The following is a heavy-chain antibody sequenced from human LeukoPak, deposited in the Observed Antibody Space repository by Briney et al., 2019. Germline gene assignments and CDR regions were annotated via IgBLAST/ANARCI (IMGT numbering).Heavy chain of an antibody. D-gene: IGHD2-15*01. J-gene: IGHJ4*02. V-gene: IGHV3-23*01. CDR3: AKVSTLAMGFCSGGSCDPYYFDY. Sequence: SGGSLRLSCAASGFTFSSYAMSWVRQAPGKGLEWVSAISGSGGSTYYADSVKGRFTISRDNSKNTLYLQMNSLRAEDTAVYYCAKVSTLAMGFCSGGSCDPYYFDYWGQGTLVTVSS. CDR1: GFTFSSYA. CDR2: ISGSGGST.